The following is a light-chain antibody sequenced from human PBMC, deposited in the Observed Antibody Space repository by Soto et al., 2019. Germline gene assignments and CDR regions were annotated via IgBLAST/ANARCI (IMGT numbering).Light chain of an antibody. Sequence: QSVLTQPPSASGSPGQSVTISCTGTSSDVGTYKYVSWYQQHPGKAPKLMIYEDTKRPSGVPDRFSGSKSGNTASLTVSGLQAEDEADYYCSSYAGSNNFVFGTGTKVTVL. CDR1: SSDVGTYKY. CDR2: EDT. CDR3: SSYAGSNNFV. J-gene: IGLJ1*01. V-gene: IGLV2-8*01.